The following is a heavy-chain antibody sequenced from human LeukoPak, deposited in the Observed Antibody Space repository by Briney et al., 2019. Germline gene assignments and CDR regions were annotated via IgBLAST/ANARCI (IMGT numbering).Heavy chain of an antibody. D-gene: IGHD3-16*02. CDR2: ISGSGGST. Sequence: GGSLRLSCAMSGFTFTNYAMTCVRQAPGKGLEWVSAISGSGGSTYYADSVKGRFTISRDNSKNTLYLQMNSLRAEDTAVYYCAKVSPPMITFGGIIVSGFDSWGQGTLVTVSS. CDR3: AKVSPPMITFGGIIVSGFDS. J-gene: IGHJ4*02. V-gene: IGHV3-23*01. CDR1: GFTFTNYA.